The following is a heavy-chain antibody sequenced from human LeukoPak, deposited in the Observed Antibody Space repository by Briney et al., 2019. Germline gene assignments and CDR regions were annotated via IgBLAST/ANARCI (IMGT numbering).Heavy chain of an antibody. D-gene: IGHD6-13*01. J-gene: IGHJ5*02. CDR2: ISAYNGNT. CDR1: GYTFTSYG. V-gene: IGHV1-18*01. CDR3: ARDFSSSWYYWFDP. Sequence: ASVKVSCKASGYTFTSYGISWVRQAPGQGLEWMGWISAYNGNTNYAQKFQGRVTMTTDTSTSTAYMELRSLRSDDTAVYYCARDFSSSWYYWFDPWGQGTLVTVSS.